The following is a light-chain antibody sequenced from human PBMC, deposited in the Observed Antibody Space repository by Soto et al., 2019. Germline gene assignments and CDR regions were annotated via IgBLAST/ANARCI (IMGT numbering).Light chain of an antibody. CDR3: QQYGSSPLT. CDR2: AAS. Sequence: EIVLTQSPGTLSLSPGERATLSCRASQSVSSSYLAWYQQKPGQAPRLLIYAASSRATGIPDRFSGSGSGTDFTLNISRLEPEDFAVYYCQQYGSSPLTFGQGTKVDI. CDR1: QSVSSSY. V-gene: IGKV3-20*01. J-gene: IGKJ1*01.